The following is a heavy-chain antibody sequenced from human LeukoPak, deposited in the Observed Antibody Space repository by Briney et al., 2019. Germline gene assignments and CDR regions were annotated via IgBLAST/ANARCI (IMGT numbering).Heavy chain of an antibody. CDR2: ISSSGSTI. V-gene: IGHV3-48*03. CDR3: AMGYYDFWSGYYRTLDY. CDR1: GFTFSSYE. D-gene: IGHD3-3*01. Sequence: GGSLRLSCAASGFTFSSYEMNWVRQAPGKGLEWVSYISSSGSTIYYADSVKGRFTISRDNAKNSLYLQMNSLRAEDTADYYCAMGYYDFWSGYYRTLDYWWQGTLVTVSS. J-gene: IGHJ4*02.